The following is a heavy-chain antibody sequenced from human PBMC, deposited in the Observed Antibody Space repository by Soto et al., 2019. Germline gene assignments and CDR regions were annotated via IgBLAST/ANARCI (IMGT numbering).Heavy chain of an antibody. J-gene: IGHJ6*02. D-gene: IGHD6-6*01. CDR2: ISAYNGNT. V-gene: IGHV1-18*01. CDR3: ARDQSSSSGYYYYYYGMDV. Sequence: ASVKVSCKASGYTFTSYGISWVRQAPGQGLEWIGWISAYNGNTNYAQKLQGRVTMTTDTSTSTAYMELRSLRSDDTAVYYCARDQSSSSGYYYYYYGMDVWGQGTTVTVSS. CDR1: GYTFTSYG.